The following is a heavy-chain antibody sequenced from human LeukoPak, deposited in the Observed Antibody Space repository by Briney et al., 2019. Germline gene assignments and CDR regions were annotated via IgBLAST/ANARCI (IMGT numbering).Heavy chain of an antibody. Sequence: PSETLSLTCTVSGGSISSYYWSWIRQPPGKGLEWIGRIYTSGSTNYNPSLKSRVTISVDTSKNQFSLKLSSVTAADTAVYYCAREWFGELFPKNWFDPWGQGTLVTVSS. CDR1: GGSISSYY. V-gene: IGHV4-4*08. J-gene: IGHJ5*02. CDR3: AREWFGELFPKNWFDP. CDR2: IYTSGST. D-gene: IGHD3-10*01.